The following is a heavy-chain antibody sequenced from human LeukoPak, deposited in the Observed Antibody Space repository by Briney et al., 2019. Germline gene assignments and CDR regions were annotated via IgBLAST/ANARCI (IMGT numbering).Heavy chain of an antibody. V-gene: IGHV5-51*01. D-gene: IGHD3-22*01. CDR2: IYPGDSDT. Sequence: GESLQISCKGSGSSFTTSWIGWVRQMPGKGLEWMGIIYPGDSDTRYSPSFQGQVTISADKSISTACLQWSSLKASDTAMYYCARQLYYDSSGYCDYWGQGTLVTVSS. J-gene: IGHJ4*02. CDR3: ARQLYYDSSGYCDY. CDR1: GSSFTTSW.